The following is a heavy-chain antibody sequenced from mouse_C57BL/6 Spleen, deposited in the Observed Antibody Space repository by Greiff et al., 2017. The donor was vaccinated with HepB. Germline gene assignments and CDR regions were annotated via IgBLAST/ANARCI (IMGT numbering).Heavy chain of an antibody. CDR3: ARSSYDGYYGGFAY. Sequence: VQLQESGAELVKPGASVKISCKASGYAFSSYWMNWVKQRPGKGLEWIGQIYPGDGDTNYNGKFKGKATLTADKSSSTAYMQLSSLTSEDSAVYFCARSSYDGYYGGFAYWGQGTLVTVSA. D-gene: IGHD2-3*01. V-gene: IGHV1-80*01. CDR1: GYAFSSYW. J-gene: IGHJ3*01. CDR2: IYPGDGDT.